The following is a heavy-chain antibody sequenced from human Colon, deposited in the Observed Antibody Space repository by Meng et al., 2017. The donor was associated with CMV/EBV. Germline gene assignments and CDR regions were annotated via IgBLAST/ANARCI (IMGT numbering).Heavy chain of an antibody. CDR1: GFTLSTYG. V-gene: IGHV3-21*01. D-gene: IGHD3-22*01. CDR2: ISGSSPNM. Sequence: ESLMISCAGSGFTLSTYGMNWVRQAPGKGLEWVSSISGSSPNMYYADSVKGRFTISRDNTKHLMYLQMNSLRAEDTAVYYCARENLPYYYDSSGLPFDYWGQGTLVTVSS. J-gene: IGHJ4*02. CDR3: ARENLPYYYDSSGLPFDY.